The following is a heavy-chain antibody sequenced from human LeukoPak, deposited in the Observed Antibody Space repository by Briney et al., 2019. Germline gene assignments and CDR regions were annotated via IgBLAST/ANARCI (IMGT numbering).Heavy chain of an antibody. CDR3: AKSRLGELSLYGY. V-gene: IGHV3-23*01. CDR1: GFTFSNNG. Sequence: GGSLRLSCAASGFTFSNNGMSWVRQAPGKGLEWVSGIINTGSTYYADSVKGLFTISRDNSKNTLYLQMNSLRAEDTAVYYCAKSRLGELSLYGYWGQGTLVTVSS. J-gene: IGHJ4*02. CDR2: IINTGST. D-gene: IGHD3-16*02.